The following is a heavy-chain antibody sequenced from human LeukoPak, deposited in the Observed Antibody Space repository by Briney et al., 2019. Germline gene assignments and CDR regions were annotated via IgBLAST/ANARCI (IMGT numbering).Heavy chain of an antibody. CDR3: ARIVVVPADGPFDY. D-gene: IGHD2-2*01. V-gene: IGHV1-69*02. Sequence: SVKVSCKASGGTLSSYTISWVRQAPGQGREWMGRIIPILGIANYAQKFQGRVTITADKSTSTAYMELSSLRSEDTAVYYCARIVVVPADGPFDYWGQGTLVTVSS. CDR2: IIPILGIA. CDR1: GGTLSSYT. J-gene: IGHJ4*02.